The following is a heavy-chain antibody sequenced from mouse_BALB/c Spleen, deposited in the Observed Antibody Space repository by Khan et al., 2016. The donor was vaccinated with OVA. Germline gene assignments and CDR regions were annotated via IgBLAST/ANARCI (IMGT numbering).Heavy chain of an antibody. D-gene: IGHD2-4*01. CDR1: DYSITSDYA. V-gene: IGHV3-2*02. CDR3: ARALYYNYGYAMDY. CDR2: ISSSGTT. Sequence: EVELVESGPGLVTPSQSLSLTCTVTDYSITSDYAWNWIRQFPGNKLEWMGYISSSGTTSSNTSLKSRISITRDTSKNQFFLQLKSVTTEDTATYYCARALYYNYGYAMDYWGRGTSVTVSS. J-gene: IGHJ4*01.